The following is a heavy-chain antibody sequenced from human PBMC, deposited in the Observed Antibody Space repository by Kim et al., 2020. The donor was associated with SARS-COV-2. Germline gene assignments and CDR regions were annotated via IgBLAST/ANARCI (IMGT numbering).Heavy chain of an antibody. D-gene: IGHD2-21*02. CDR2: IYYSGST. J-gene: IGHJ5*02. CDR1: GGSISSGGYY. Sequence: SETLSLTCTVSGGSISSGGYYWSWIRQHPGKGLEWIGYIYYSGSTYYNPSLKSRVTISVDTSKNQFSLKLSSVTAADTAVYYCARGGKLVRVVTAMGFDPWGQGTLVTVSS. V-gene: IGHV4-31*03. CDR3: ARGGKLVRVVTAMGFDP.